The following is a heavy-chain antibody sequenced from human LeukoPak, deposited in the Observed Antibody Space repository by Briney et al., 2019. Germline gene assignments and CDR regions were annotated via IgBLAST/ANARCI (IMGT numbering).Heavy chain of an antibody. D-gene: IGHD2-15*01. V-gene: IGHV4-59*10. CDR1: GGSFSGYY. CDR3: ASCGGSCYRYGMDV. J-gene: IGHJ6*02. CDR2: IYTSGST. Sequence: SETLSLTCAVYGGSFSGYYWSWIRQPAGKGLEWIGRIYTSGSTNYNPSLKSRVTMSVDTSKNQFSLKLSSVTAADTAVYYCASCGGSCYRYGMDVWGQGTTVTVSS.